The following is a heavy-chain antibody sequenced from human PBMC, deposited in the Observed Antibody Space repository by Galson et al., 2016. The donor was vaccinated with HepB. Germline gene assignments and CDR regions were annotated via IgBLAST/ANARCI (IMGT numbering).Heavy chain of an antibody. J-gene: IGHJ4*02. Sequence: SLRLSCAASGFTFRTYAMSWVRQPPGKGLEWVSTITGSGATTYYADAVKGRFTISRDNSNSTLSLRMNSLRAEDTAIYYCTKDRSSSGWPRYEFDSWGQGTLVTVSS. CDR1: GFTFRTYA. CDR3: TKDRSSSGWPRYEFDS. CDR2: ITGSGATT. D-gene: IGHD5-12*01. V-gene: IGHV3-23*01.